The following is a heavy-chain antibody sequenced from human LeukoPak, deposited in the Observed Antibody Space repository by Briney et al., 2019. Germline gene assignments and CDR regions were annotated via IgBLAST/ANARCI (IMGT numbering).Heavy chain of an antibody. CDR2: IVVGSGNT. V-gene: IGHV1-58*02. D-gene: IGHD7-27*01. J-gene: IGHJ3*02. CDR3: AAGAESGDGAFDI. Sequence: GASVKVSCKASGFTFTSSAMQWVRQARGQRLEWIGWIVVGSGNTNYAQKFQERVTITRDMSTSTAYMELSSLRSEDTAVYYCAAGAESGDGAFDIWGQGTMVTVSS. CDR1: GFTFTSSA.